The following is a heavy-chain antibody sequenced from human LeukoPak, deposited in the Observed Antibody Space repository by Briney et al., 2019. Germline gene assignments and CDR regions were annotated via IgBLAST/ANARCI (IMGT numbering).Heavy chain of an antibody. CDR3: ARVPYDFWSGYRAHFDY. CDR1: GYTFTSYY. D-gene: IGHD3-3*01. J-gene: IGHJ4*02. V-gene: IGHV1-46*01. Sequence: ASVEVSCKASGYTFTSYYMHWVRQAPGQGLEWMGIINPSGGSTSYAQKLQGRVTMTTDTSTSTAYMELRSLRSDDTAVYYCARVPYDFWSGYRAHFDYWGQGTLVTVSS. CDR2: INPSGGST.